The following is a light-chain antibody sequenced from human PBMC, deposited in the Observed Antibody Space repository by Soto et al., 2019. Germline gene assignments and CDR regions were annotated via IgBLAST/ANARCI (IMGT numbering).Light chain of an antibody. CDR1: QSVSSY. J-gene: IGKJ4*01. CDR2: DAS. CDR3: QQRSNWPPLT. V-gene: IGKV3-11*01. Sequence: EIVLTQSPATLSLSPCERATLCCRSSQSVSSYLAWYQQKPGQAPRLLIYDASNRATGIPARFSGSGSGTDFTLTISSLEPEDFAVYYCQQRSNWPPLTFGGGTKVDIK.